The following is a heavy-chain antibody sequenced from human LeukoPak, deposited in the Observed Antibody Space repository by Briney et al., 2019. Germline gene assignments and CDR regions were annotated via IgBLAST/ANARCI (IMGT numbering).Heavy chain of an antibody. CDR2: INHSGST. CDR3: AGGIGTTVRGYFDF. J-gene: IGHJ4*02. V-gene: IGHV4-34*01. D-gene: IGHD4-11*01. Sequence: SETLSLTCTVYGGSFSGYYWSWIRQPPGKGLEWIGEINHSGSTNYNPSLKSRVTISVDTSKNQFSLKLSSVTAADTAVYYCAGGIGTTVRGYFDFWGQGTQVTVSS. CDR1: GGSFSGYY.